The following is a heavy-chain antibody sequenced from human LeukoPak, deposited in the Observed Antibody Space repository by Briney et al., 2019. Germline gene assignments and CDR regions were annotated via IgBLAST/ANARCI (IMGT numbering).Heavy chain of an antibody. CDR1: GGSSSSYY. CDR2: IYYSGTT. D-gene: IGHD3-22*01. CDR3: ARQPVQTNYYDSSGYSPDGMDV. J-gene: IGHJ6*02. V-gene: IGHV4-59*08. Sequence: SETLSLTCTVSGGSSSSYYWNWIRQPPGKGLEWIGYIYYSGTTNYNPSLKSRVTISVDTSKNQFSLKLSSVTAADTAVYYCARQPVQTNYYDSSGYSPDGMDVWGQGTTVTVSS.